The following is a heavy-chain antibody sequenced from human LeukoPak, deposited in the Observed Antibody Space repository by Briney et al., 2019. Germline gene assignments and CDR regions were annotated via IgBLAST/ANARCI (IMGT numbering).Heavy chain of an antibody. J-gene: IGHJ4*02. CDR1: GFTVSSNY. Sequence: GGSLRLSCAASGFTVSSNYMSWVRQAPGKGLEWVSVIYSGGSTYYADSVKGRFTISRDNSKNTLYLQMNSLRAEDTAVYYCAKIPVSYSSGWSNFDYWGRGTLVTVSS. D-gene: IGHD6-19*01. CDR3: AKIPVSYSSGWSNFDY. CDR2: IYSGGST. V-gene: IGHV3-66*01.